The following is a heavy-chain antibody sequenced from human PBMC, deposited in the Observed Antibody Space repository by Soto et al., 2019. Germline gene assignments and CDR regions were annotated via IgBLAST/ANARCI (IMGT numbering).Heavy chain of an antibody. J-gene: IGHJ5*02. D-gene: IGHD5-12*01. V-gene: IGHV3-23*01. Sequence: EVQLLESGGGLVQPGGSLRLSCAASGFTFSSYAMSWVRQAPGKGLEWVSAISGSGGSTYYADSVKGRFTISRDNAKNTLYLQMNSLRAEDTAGYYCAKQRVDIGLRWFDPWGQGTLVTVSS. CDR3: AKQRVDIGLRWFDP. CDR1: GFTFSSYA. CDR2: ISGSGGST.